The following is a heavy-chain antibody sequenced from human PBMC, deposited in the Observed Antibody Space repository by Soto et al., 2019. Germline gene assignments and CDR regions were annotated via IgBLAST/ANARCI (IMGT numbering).Heavy chain of an antibody. D-gene: IGHD5-12*01. J-gene: IGHJ3*02. CDR1: GYTFTSYY. CDR2: INPSGGST. V-gene: IGHV1-46*01. CDR3: ARGERWLQLRSAFDI. Sequence: ASVKVSCKASGYTFTSYYMHWVRQAPGQGLEWMGIINPSGGSTSYAQKFQGRVTMTRDTSTSTVYMELSSLRSEDTAVYYCARGERWLQLRSAFDIWGQGTMVTVSS.